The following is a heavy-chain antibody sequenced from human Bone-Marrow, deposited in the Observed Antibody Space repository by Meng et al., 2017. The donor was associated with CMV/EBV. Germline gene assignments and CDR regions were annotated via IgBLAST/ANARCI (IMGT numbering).Heavy chain of an antibody. CDR3: AKGSHSSGWPRDWFDP. D-gene: IGHD6-19*01. CDR1: GFTVSSNY. CDR2: INSDRSFT. Sequence: GESLKISCAASGFTVSSNYMNWVRQAPGKGLVWVSCINSDRSFTNYADSVKGRFTISRDNAKNMLYPQMNSLRAEDTAVYYCAKGSHSSGWPRDWFDPWGQGTLVTVSS. V-gene: IGHV3-74*01. J-gene: IGHJ5*02.